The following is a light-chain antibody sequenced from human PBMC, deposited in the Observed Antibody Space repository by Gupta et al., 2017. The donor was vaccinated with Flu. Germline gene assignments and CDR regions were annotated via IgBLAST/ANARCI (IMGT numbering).Light chain of an antibody. J-gene: IGKJ1*01. V-gene: IGKV1-5*03. CDR1: QSISNW. CDR2: KAS. Sequence: DIQMTQSPSTLSASVGDRVTITCRASQSISNWLAWYQQKPGKAPKLLIYKASSLKSGVPSRFSGSGSGTEFTLTINSLQPDDFATYYCQQYDHYSRTFGQGTKVEIK. CDR3: QQYDHYSRT.